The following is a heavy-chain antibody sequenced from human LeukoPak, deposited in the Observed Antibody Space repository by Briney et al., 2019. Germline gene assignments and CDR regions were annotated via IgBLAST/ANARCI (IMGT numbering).Heavy chain of an antibody. J-gene: IGHJ4*02. CDR1: GYTFTSYG. D-gene: IGHD3-10*01. CDR3: ARAWDYGSGSYYNY. CDR2: ISAYNGNT. V-gene: IGHV1-18*01. Sequence: ASVKVSCKASGYTFTSYGISWVRQAPGQGLERIGWISAYNGNTNYAQKLQGRVTMTTDTSTSTAYMELRSLRSDDTAVYYCARAWDYGSGSYYNYWGQGTLVTVSS.